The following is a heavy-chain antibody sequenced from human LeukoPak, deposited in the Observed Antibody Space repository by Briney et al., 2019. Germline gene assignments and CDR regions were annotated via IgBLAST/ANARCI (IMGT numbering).Heavy chain of an antibody. V-gene: IGHV2-5*02. Sequence: ESGPTLVKPTQTLTLTCTFSGFSLSTSGVGVGWIRQPPRKALEWLALIYWDDDKRYSPSLKSRLTITKDTSKNQVVLTMTNMDPVDTAAYYCAHRTYYYDSSGYPNWFDPWGQGTLVTVSS. CDR1: GFSLSTSGVG. J-gene: IGHJ5*02. CDR3: AHRTYYYDSSGYPNWFDP. D-gene: IGHD3-22*01. CDR2: IYWDDDK.